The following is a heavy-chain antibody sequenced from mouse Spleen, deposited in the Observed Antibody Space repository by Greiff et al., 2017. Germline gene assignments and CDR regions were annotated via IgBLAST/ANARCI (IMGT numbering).Heavy chain of an antibody. CDR3: ARHEEEYSYYSYDVGFAY. V-gene: IGHV1-62-2*01. CDR2: FYPGSGSI. Sequence: QVHVKQSGAELVKPGASVKLSCKASGYTFTEYTIHWVKQRSGQGLEWIGWFYPGSGSIKYNEKFKDKATLTADKSSSTVYMELSRLTSEDSAVYFCARHEEEYSYYSYDVGFAYWGQGTLVTVSA. J-gene: IGHJ3*01. D-gene: IGHD2-12*01. CDR1: GYTFTEYT.